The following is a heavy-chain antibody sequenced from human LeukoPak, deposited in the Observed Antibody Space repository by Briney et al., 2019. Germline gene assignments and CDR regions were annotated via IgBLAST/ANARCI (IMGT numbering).Heavy chain of an antibody. J-gene: IGHJ4*02. CDR2: ITGTGTST. Sequence: GGSLRLSCAASGFTFSSYEMSWVRQAPGKGLEWVSAITGTGTSTYYADSVTGRFTISRDNSKNTLYLQMSGLRAEDTALYYCAKPAGTHSFDSWGQGTLVTVSS. CDR3: AKPAGTHSFDS. CDR1: GFTFSSYE. D-gene: IGHD1-26*01. V-gene: IGHV3-23*01.